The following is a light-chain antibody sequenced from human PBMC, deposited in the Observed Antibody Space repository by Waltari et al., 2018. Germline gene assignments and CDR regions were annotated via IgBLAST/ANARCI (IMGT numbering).Light chain of an antibody. CDR1: QSVFFTSIDKHY. J-gene: IGKJ2*01. CDR3: QQYYTTPRT. Sequence: DIVMTQSPYFLAVSLGERATINCRSSQSVFFTSIDKHYLAWFQQKPGQSPKLLIYWASTRQSGVPDRFSGSGSGTEFSLTIDNLQAEDVAVYYCQQYYTTPRTFGQGTKLEIK. CDR2: WAS. V-gene: IGKV4-1*01.